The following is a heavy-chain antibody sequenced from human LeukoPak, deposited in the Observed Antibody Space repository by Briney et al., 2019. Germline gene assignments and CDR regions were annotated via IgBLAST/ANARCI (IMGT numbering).Heavy chain of an antibody. CDR1: GGSISSHY. J-gene: IGHJ6*02. CDR3: ARDSVQVVTAAHYYYYGMDV. D-gene: IGHD2-21*02. CDR2: IYYSGST. V-gene: IGHV4-59*11. Sequence: NPSETLSLTCTVSGGSISSHYWSWIRQPPGKGLEWIGYIYYSGSTNYNPSLKSRVTISVDTSKNQFSLKLSSVTAADTAVYYCARDSVQVVTAAHYYYYGMDVWGQGTTVTVSS.